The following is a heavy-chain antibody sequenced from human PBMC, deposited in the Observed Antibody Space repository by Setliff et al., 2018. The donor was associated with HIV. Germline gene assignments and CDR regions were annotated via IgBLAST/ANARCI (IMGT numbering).Heavy chain of an antibody. D-gene: IGHD2-15*01. CDR1: GASINSGSHN. CDR3: ARRIQLRDSSGRSCWTFDI. V-gene: IGHV4-39*01. J-gene: IGHJ3*02. CDR2: LHYTGTT. Sequence: SETLSLTCTVSGASINSGSHNWGWIRQPPGKGLEWIATLHYTGTTYYNPSLKSRVTISTDTSINQFSLKLSSVTAADTAVYYCARRIQLRDSSGRSCWTFDIWGQGTMVTVSS.